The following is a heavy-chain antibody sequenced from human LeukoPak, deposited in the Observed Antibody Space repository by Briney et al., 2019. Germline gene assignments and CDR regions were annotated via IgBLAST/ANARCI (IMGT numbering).Heavy chain of an antibody. Sequence: SVKVSCMASGGTFSSYAISWVRQAPGQGLEWMGGIIPIFGTANYAQKFQGRVTITADESTSTAYMELSSLRSEDTAVYYCARVADYYDSSGYYLDYWGQGTLVTVSS. CDR2: IIPIFGTA. J-gene: IGHJ4*02. V-gene: IGHV1-69*13. CDR3: ARVADYYDSSGYYLDY. CDR1: GGTFSSYA. D-gene: IGHD3-22*01.